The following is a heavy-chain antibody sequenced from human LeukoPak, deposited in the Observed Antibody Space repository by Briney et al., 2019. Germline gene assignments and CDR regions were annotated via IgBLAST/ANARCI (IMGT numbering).Heavy chain of an antibody. CDR2: IHPDGSEK. CDR3: ARDRNGKDY. Sequence: GGSLRLSCAASGFTFSDYWMSWVRQAPGKGLEWVANIHPDGSEKRCVDSVKGRFTISRDNAKNSLHLQMNSLTAEDTAVYYCARDRNGKDYWGQGTQVFVSS. D-gene: IGHD1-1*01. CDR1: GFTFSDYW. V-gene: IGHV3-7*03. J-gene: IGHJ4*02.